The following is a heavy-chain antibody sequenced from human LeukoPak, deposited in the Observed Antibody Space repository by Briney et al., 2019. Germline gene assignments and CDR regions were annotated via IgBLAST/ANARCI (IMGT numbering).Heavy chain of an antibody. J-gene: IGHJ4*02. V-gene: IGHV4-39*01. CDR1: SASIRSSNYY. Sequence: SETLSLTCTVSSASIRSSNYYWGWIRQPPGKGLEWIGSIYYNGNTYYNPSLKSRVTISVDTSKNQFSLKLNSVTAADTAVYFCGRLDDYDYSAWWGQGILVTVSS. D-gene: IGHD3-22*01. CDR2: IYYNGNT. CDR3: GRLDDYDYSAW.